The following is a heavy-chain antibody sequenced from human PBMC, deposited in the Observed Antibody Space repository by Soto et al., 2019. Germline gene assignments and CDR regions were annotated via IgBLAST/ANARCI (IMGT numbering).Heavy chain of an antibody. CDR2: IDYRGST. Sequence: QVQLQESGPGLVKPSETLSLTCTVSGGSISTYYWTWIRQSPGKEMEWIGHIDYRGSTNYNPSPTTRPTILVDTSKNPSSLTLTSVTGADAAVYYCARRGANRNVDYWGQGGLFTVSS. CDR3: ARRGANRNVDY. V-gene: IGHV4-59*08. D-gene: IGHD1-1*01. J-gene: IGHJ4*02. CDR1: GGSISTYY.